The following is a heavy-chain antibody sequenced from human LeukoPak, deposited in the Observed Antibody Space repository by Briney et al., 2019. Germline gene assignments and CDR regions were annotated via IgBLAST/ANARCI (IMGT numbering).Heavy chain of an antibody. Sequence: PETLSLTCTVSGGSLSRYYWNWIRQPPGQGVEWIGNIYNSGSTDYNPSLKSRVTDYNPSLKSRVAISVDTSKNQISLKLSSVTAADTAVYYCARDKGPYWYFDLWGRGTLVTVSS. J-gene: IGHJ2*01. CDR2: IYNSGST. CDR1: GGSLSRYY. CDR3: ARDKGPYWYFDL. V-gene: IGHV4-59*01.